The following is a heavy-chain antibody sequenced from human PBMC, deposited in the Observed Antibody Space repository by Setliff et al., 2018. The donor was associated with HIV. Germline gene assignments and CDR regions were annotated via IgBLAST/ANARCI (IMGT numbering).Heavy chain of an antibody. Sequence: SLRLSCAASGFIFSSYAMHWVRQAPGKGLEWVAVMSYDGNNKYYADSVKGRFTISRDNAKNTLYPQTSSLRADDTAVYYCARDADPHIGMAGDSFDYWGQGTLVTVSS. CDR1: GFIFSSYA. V-gene: IGHV3-30*07. J-gene: IGHJ4*02. CDR3: ARDADPHIGMAGDSFDY. D-gene: IGHD6-19*01. CDR2: MSYDGNNK.